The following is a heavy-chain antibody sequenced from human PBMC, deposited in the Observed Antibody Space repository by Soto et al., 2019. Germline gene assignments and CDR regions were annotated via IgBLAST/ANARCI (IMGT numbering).Heavy chain of an antibody. CDR1: GYIFPSYG. CDR3: ARGRYGEY. D-gene: IGHD3-10*01. J-gene: IGHJ4*02. Sequence: QAHLVQSGPEVTKPGASVKVSCKGSGYIFPSYGIAWVRQAPGQGLEWMGWISAHNGNTEYAQKFQGRVTVTRDTSTSTSYLELRSLRSDDTALYYCARGRYGEYWGQGALVTVSS. V-gene: IGHV1-18*01. CDR2: ISAHNGNT.